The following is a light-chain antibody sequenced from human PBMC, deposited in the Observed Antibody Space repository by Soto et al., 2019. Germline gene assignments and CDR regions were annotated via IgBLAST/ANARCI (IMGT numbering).Light chain of an antibody. Sequence: QSVLTQPASVSGCPGQSIASACTGTSSDVGAYDYVSWYQQHPGKAPKVMIYDVTNRPSGVSNRFSGSKSGNTASLTISGLQAEDEADYYCSSYTSSSTYVFGTGTKVTVL. V-gene: IGLV2-14*01. J-gene: IGLJ1*01. CDR2: DVT. CDR1: SSDVGAYDY. CDR3: SSYTSSSTYV.